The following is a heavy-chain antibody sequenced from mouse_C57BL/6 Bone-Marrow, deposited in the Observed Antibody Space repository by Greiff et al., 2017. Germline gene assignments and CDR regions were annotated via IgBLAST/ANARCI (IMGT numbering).Heavy chain of an antibody. D-gene: IGHD2-5*01. J-gene: IGHJ2*01. CDR1: GYAFSSYW. V-gene: IGHV1-80*01. CDR2: IYPGDGDT. CDR3: ARAYYSNPFDY. Sequence: QVQLQQSGAELVKPGASVKISCKASGYAFSSYWMNWVKQRPGKGLEWIGQIYPGDGDTNYNGKFKGKATLTADKSSSTAYMQLSSLTSEDSAVXFCARAYYSNPFDYWGQGTTLTVSS.